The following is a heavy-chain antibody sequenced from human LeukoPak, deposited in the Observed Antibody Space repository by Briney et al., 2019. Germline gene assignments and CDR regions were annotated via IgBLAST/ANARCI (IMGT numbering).Heavy chain of an antibody. CDR1: GGSFSGYY. D-gene: IGHD6-6*01. V-gene: IGHV4-34*01. CDR3: ARISNSSSPLYYFDY. Sequence: SETLSLTCAVYGGSFSGYYWSWIRQPPGKGLEWIREINHSGSTNYNPSLKSRVTISVDTSKNQFSLKLSSVTAADTAVYYCARISNSSSPLYYFDYWGQGTLVTVSS. CDR2: INHSGST. J-gene: IGHJ4*02.